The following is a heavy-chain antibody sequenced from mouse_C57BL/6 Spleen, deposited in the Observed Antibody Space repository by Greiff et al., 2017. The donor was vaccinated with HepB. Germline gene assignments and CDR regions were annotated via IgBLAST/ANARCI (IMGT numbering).Heavy chain of an antibody. Sequence: EVQRVESGPGLVKPSQSLSLTCSVTGYSITSGYYWNWIRQFPGNKLEWMGYISYDGSNNYNPSLKNRISITRDTSKNQFFLKLNSVTTEDTATYYCARDPIYYGYDEENAMDYWGQGTSVTVSS. J-gene: IGHJ4*01. CDR3: ARDPIYYGYDEENAMDY. CDR1: GYSITSGYY. V-gene: IGHV3-6*01. D-gene: IGHD2-2*01. CDR2: ISYDGSN.